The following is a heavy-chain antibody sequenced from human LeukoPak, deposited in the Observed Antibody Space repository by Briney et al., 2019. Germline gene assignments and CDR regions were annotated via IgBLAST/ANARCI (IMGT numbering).Heavy chain of an antibody. V-gene: IGHV3-30-3*01. Sequence: PGGSLRLSCAASGFTFSSYAMHWVRQAPGKGLEWVAVISYDGSNKYYADSVKGRFTISRDNSKNALYLQMNSLRAEDTAVYYCARDLKCGGDCYPRAPLDYWGQGTLVTVSS. CDR2: ISYDGSNK. D-gene: IGHD2-21*02. CDR1: GFTFSSYA. CDR3: ARDLKCGGDCYPRAPLDY. J-gene: IGHJ4*02.